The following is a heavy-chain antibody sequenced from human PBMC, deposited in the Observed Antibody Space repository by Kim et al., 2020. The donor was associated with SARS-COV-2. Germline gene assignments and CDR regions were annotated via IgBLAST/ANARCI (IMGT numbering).Heavy chain of an antibody. CDR3: ATIVVVPAAIYFGWAFDI. Sequence: ASVKVSCKVSGYTLTELSMHWVRQAPGKGLEWMGGFDPEDGETIYAQKFQGRVTMTEDTSTDTAYMELSSLRSEDTAVYYCATIVVVPAAIYFGWAFDIWGQGTMVTVSS. CDR2: FDPEDGET. J-gene: IGHJ3*02. V-gene: IGHV1-24*01. CDR1: GYTLTELS. D-gene: IGHD2-2*01.